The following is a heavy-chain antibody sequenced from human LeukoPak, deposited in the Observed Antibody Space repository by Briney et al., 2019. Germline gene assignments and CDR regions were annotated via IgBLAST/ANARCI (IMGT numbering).Heavy chain of an antibody. D-gene: IGHD1-26*01. CDR1: GFTFSSYG. J-gene: IGHJ4*02. CDR2: IWYDGSNK. CDR3: AKDSTILVRGPFDY. V-gene: IGHV3-33*06. Sequence: GGSLRLSCAASGFTFSSYGMHWVRQAPGKGLEWVAVIWYDGSNKYYADSVKGRFTISRDNSKNTLYPQMNSLRAEDTAVYYCAKDSTILVRGPFDYWGQGTLVTVSS.